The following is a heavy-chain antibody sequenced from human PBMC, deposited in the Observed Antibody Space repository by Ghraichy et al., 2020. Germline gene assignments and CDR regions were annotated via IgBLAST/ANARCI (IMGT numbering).Heavy chain of an antibody. CDR3: ARAPFDSSGYYYVSHYWYFDL. D-gene: IGHD3-22*01. CDR2: IYYSGST. CDR1: GGSISGYY. J-gene: IGHJ2*01. Sequence: SETLSLTCTVSGGSISGYYWNWIRQPPGKGLEWIGYIYYSGSTNYNPSLKSRVTISVDTSKNQFSLKLSSVTAADTAVYYCARAPFDSSGYYYVSHYWYFDLGGRGTLVSVSS. V-gene: IGHV4-59*01.